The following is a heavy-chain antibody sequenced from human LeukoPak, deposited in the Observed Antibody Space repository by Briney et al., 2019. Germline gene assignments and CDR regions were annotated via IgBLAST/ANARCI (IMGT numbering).Heavy chain of an antibody. Sequence: SETLSLTCIVSGGSVSSGSYYWSWIRQPPGKGLEWIGYIYYSGTTNYNPSLNSRVTISVDTSKNQFSLNLSSVTAADTAVYYCARGAYYFDYWGQGTLVTVSS. CDR2: IYYSGTT. CDR3: ARGAYYFDY. V-gene: IGHV4-61*01. CDR1: GGSVSSGSYY. J-gene: IGHJ4*02.